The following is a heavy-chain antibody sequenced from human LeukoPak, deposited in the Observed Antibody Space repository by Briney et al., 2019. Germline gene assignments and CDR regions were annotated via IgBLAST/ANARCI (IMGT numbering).Heavy chain of an antibody. D-gene: IGHD3-10*01. CDR2: INHSGST. CDR1: GGSFSGYY. V-gene: IGHV4-34*01. J-gene: IGHJ4*02. Sequence: PSETLSLTCAVYGGSFSGYYWSWIRQPPGKGLEWIGEINHSGSTNYNPSLKSRVTISVDKSKNQFSLKLSSVTAADTAVYYCARVRDMVRGVMSYYFDYWGQGTLVTVSS. CDR3: ARVRDMVRGVMSYYFDY.